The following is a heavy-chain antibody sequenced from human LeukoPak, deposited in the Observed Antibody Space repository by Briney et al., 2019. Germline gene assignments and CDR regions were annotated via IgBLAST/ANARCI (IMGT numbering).Heavy chain of an antibody. CDR1: GGSLSSYY. D-gene: IGHD4-17*01. V-gene: IGHV4-59*01. CDR3: ARLKATVSIHAYFDS. J-gene: IGHJ4*02. CDR2: IYYSGST. Sequence: SETLSLTCTVSGGSLSSYYWSWIRQPPGKGLEWIGYIYYSGSTNYNPSLKSRVSISSDTSKNQFSLELSSVTAAATAVYYCARLKATVSIHAYFDSWGQGTLVTVSS.